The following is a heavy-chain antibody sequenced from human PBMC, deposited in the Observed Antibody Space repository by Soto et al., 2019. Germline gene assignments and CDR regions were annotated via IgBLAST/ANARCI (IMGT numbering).Heavy chain of an antibody. CDR2: IYHSGTT. J-gene: IGHJ3*02. D-gene: IGHD6-19*01. CDR1: GESIGSGGYS. Sequence: SETLSLTCSVSGESIGSGGYSWSWIRQPPGGGLEWLGYIYHSGTTYSNPSLQSRLTMSVDRSKNEFSLNLNSVTAADTALYYCASSVDSSGWHDAFNIWGRGTLVTVSS. CDR3: ASSVDSSGWHDAFNI. V-gene: IGHV4-30-2*01.